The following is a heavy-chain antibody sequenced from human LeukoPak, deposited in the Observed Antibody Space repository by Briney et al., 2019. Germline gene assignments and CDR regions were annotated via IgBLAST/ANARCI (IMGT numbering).Heavy chain of an antibody. J-gene: IGHJ4*02. CDR1: GGTFSSYA. CDR2: IIPIFGTA. Sequence: ASVKVSCKASGGTFSSYAINWVRQAPGQGLEWMGGIIPIFGTANYAQKFQGRVTITADESTSTAYMELSSLRSEDTAVYYCARERLGYCSSTSCYTLDYWGQGTLVTVSS. CDR3: ARERLGYCSSTSCYTLDY. D-gene: IGHD2-2*02. V-gene: IGHV1-69*13.